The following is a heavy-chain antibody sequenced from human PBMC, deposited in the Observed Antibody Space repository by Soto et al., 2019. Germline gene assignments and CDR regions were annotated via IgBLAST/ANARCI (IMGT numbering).Heavy chain of an antibody. Sequence: QLQLQESGPGLVKPSETLSLTCTVSGGSISSSSYYWGWIRQPPGKGLEWIGSIYYSGSTYYNPSLKSRVPMSVDTSKNPXXXXXXXXXXXXXXXXXXXXXXAXYCSGGSCYSEFSLGLGWFDPWGQGTLVTVSS. V-gene: IGHV4-39*01. J-gene: IGHJ5*02. D-gene: IGHD2-15*01. CDR3: XXXXAXYCSGGSCYSEFSLGLGWFDP. CDR2: IYYSGST. CDR1: GGSISSSSYY.